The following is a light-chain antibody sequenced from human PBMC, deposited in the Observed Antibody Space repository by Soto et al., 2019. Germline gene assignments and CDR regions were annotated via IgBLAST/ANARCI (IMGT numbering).Light chain of an antibody. Sequence: QSALTQPPSASGSPGQSVTISCTGTSSDVGGYNYVSWYQQYPGRAPKLMIYEGTKRPSGVPDRFSGSKSGNTASLTVSGLQAEDEADYYCSSYAASNNFYFVFGGGTKLNVL. J-gene: IGLJ3*02. CDR1: SSDVGGYNY. CDR3: SSYAASNNFYFV. V-gene: IGLV2-8*01. CDR2: EGT.